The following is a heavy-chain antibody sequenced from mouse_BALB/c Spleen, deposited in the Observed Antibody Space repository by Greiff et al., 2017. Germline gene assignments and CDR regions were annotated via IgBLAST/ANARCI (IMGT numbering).Heavy chain of an antibody. V-gene: IGHV1-14*01. D-gene: IGHD3-3*01. Sequence: VHVKQSGPELVKPGASVKMSCKASGYTFTSYVMHWVKQKPGQGLEWIGYINPYSDGTKYNEKFKGKATLTSDKSSSTAYMELSSLTSEDSAVYYCARGDPYFDYWGQGTTLTVSS. J-gene: IGHJ2*01. CDR3: ARGDPYFDY. CDR1: GYTFTSYV. CDR2: INPYSDGT.